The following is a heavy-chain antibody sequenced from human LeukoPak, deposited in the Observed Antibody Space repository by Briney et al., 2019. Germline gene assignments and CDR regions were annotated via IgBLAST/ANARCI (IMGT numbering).Heavy chain of an antibody. CDR1: GVSISSGDYY. D-gene: IGHD1-26*01. CDR3: ARHWVGATDRFDP. J-gene: IGHJ5*02. Sequence: PSQTLSLTCTVSGVSISSGDYYWSWIRQPPGKGLEWIGYIYYSGSTYYNPSLKSRVTISVDTSKNQFSLKLSSVTAADTAVYYCARHWVGATDRFDPWGQGTLVTVSS. V-gene: IGHV4-30-4*08. CDR2: IYYSGST.